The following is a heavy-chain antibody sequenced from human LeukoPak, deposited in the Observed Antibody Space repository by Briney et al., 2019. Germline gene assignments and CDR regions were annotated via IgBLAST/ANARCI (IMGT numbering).Heavy chain of an antibody. CDR2: INPNNGGT. J-gene: IGHJ5*02. Sequence: ASVKVSCKASGYTFTGYFIHWVRQAPGQGLEWMGWINPNNGGTNYAQKFQGRVTMTRDTSISTAYMELSRLRSDDTAVYYCARVEGPYNWFDPWGQGTLVTVSS. CDR1: GYTFTGYF. V-gene: IGHV1-2*02. CDR3: ARVEGPYNWFDP.